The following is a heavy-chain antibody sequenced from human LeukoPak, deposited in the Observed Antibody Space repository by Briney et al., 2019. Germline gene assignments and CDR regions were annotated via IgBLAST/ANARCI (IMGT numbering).Heavy chain of an antibody. CDR3: ARDQIGGSGSYPPALYGMDV. CDR1: GGSISSTNYY. Sequence: SETLSLTCTVSGGSISSTNYYWGCIRQPPGKGLEWIGSFYYSGSTYYNPSLKSRVTISVDRSMNQFYLRMSSVTAADTAVYYCARDQIGGSGSYPPALYGMDVWGQGTTVTVSS. V-gene: IGHV4-39*02. CDR2: FYYSGST. D-gene: IGHD3-10*01. J-gene: IGHJ6*02.